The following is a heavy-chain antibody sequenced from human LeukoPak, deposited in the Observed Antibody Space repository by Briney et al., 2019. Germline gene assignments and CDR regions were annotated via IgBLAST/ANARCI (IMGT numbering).Heavy chain of an antibody. CDR3: ARAGASSGYPLYYKDV. CDR1: GFTVSSNY. Sequence: PGGSLRHSCAASGFTVSSNYMSWVRQAPGKGLEWVSVIYSGGSTYYADSVKGRFTISRDNSKNTLFLQMNSLRAEDTAVYYCARAGASSGYPLYYKDVWGKGTTVTVSS. V-gene: IGHV3-66*02. CDR2: IYSGGST. J-gene: IGHJ6*03. D-gene: IGHD3-10*01.